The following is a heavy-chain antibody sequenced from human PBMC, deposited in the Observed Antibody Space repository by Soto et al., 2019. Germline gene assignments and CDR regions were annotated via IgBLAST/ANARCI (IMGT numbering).Heavy chain of an antibody. D-gene: IGHD2-2*01. Sequence: SETLSLTCAVYGGSFSGYYWSWIRQPPGKGLEWIGEINHSGSTNYNPSLKSRVTISVDTSKNQFSLKLSSVTAADTAVYYCARVFGGSAACTRYCYDLKDVWAQGSSVTGSS. CDR3: ARVFGGSAACTRYCYDLKDV. V-gene: IGHV4-34*01. CDR1: GGSFSGYY. J-gene: IGHJ6*02. CDR2: INHSGST.